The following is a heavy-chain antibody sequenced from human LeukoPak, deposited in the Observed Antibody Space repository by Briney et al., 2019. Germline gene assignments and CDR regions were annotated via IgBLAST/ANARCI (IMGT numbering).Heavy chain of an antibody. D-gene: IGHD3-9*01. CDR3: ARAPYFDWLSASDI. Sequence: SETLSLTCSVSGGSISSGNHYWRWIRQPAGKGLEWIGRTSTRGTTNYNPSLMGRVTISIDKSKNHFFFNLTSVTAADTAVYYCARAPYFDWLSASDIWGQGTMVTVSS. CDR1: GGSISSGNHY. J-gene: IGHJ3*02. V-gene: IGHV4-61*02. CDR2: TSTRGTT.